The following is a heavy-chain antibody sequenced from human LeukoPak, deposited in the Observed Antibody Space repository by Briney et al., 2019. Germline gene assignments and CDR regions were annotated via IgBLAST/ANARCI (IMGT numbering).Heavy chain of an antibody. D-gene: IGHD4-17*01. CDR3: ARDPNGDYIGAFDM. CDR2: ISSNGGST. Sequence: GGSLRLSCAASGFTFSSYAMHWVRQAPGKGLEYVSAISSNGGSTYYANSVKGRFTISRDNSKHTLFLQMNSLRAEDTAVYYCARDPNGDYIGAFDMWGPGTMVTVSS. V-gene: IGHV3-64*01. CDR1: GFTFSSYA. J-gene: IGHJ3*02.